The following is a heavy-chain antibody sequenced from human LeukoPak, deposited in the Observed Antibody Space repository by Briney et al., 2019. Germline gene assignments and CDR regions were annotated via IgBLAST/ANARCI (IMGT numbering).Heavy chain of an antibody. V-gene: IGHV4-39*01. D-gene: IGHD2/OR15-2a*01. CDR2: IHYAGTI. Sequence: SETLSLTCTVTGDSISSTSGFWGWLRQPPGKGMEWIGTIHYAGTIYYNPSFKSRLTISVDTSKNQFSLKLSSVTAADTAVYYCARHQKYLHRPFDKWGQGTLVAVSS. CDR1: GDSISSTSGF. J-gene: IGHJ4*02. CDR3: ARHQKYLHRPFDK.